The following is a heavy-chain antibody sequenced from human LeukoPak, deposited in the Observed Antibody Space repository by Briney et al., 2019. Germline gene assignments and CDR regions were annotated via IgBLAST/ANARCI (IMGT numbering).Heavy chain of an antibody. J-gene: IGHJ4*02. CDR2: ISSSGSFI. CDR3: ARDDRGYPFDY. Sequence: GGSLRLSCAASGFTFSSYAMSWVRQAPGKGLEWVSSISSSGSFIYYADSVKGRFTISRDNAKNSLYLQMNSLRAEDTAVYYCARDDRGYPFDYWGQGTLVTVSS. D-gene: IGHD3-22*01. CDR1: GFTFSSYA. V-gene: IGHV3-21*01.